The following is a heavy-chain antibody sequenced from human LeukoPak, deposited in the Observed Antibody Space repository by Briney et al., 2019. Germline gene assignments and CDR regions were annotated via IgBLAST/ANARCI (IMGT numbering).Heavy chain of an antibody. Sequence: GGSLRLSCAASGFTFSSYGMHWVRQAPGKGLEWVAVIWYDGSNKYYADSVKGRFTISRDNSKNTLYLQMNSLRAEDTAVYYCAKYGSAMLPSHFDYWGQGTLVTVSS. D-gene: IGHD5-18*01. CDR1: GFTFSSYG. V-gene: IGHV3-33*06. CDR2: IWYDGSNK. CDR3: AKYGSAMLPSHFDY. J-gene: IGHJ4*02.